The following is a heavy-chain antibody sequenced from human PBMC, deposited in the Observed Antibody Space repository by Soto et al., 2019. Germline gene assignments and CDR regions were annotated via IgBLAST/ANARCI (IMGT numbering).Heavy chain of an antibody. V-gene: IGHV6-1*01. CDR1: GDSVSSNSAG. CDR2: TYYKSKWNN. CDR3: TGISWFRGMDF. J-gene: IGHJ6*02. Sequence: SPTLSLPCVISGDSVSSNSAGWNWIRRSPSRGLEWLGRTYYKSKWNNDYALSVKSRITINPDTSKSQFSLHLYSVTPEDTAVYYCTGISWFRGMDFWGHGTPVTVS. D-gene: IGHD3-10*01.